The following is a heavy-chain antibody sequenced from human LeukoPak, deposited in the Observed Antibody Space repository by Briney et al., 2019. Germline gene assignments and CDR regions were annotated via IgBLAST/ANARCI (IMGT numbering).Heavy chain of an antibody. V-gene: IGHV3-64D*09. CDR1: GFTFSSYA. CDR3: VRGRFLEWLVASDI. Sequence: PGGSLRLSCSASGFTFSSYAMHWVRQAPGKGLEYVSAISSNGGSTYYADSVKGRFTISRDNSKNTLYLQMRAEDTAVYYCVRGRFLEWLVASDIWGQGTMVTVSS. D-gene: IGHD3-3*01. J-gene: IGHJ3*02. CDR2: ISSNGGST.